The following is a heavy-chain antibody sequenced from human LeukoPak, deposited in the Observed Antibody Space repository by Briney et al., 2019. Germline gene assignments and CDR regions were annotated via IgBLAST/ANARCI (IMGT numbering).Heavy chain of an antibody. CDR1: GFTVSSNY. V-gene: IGHV3-53*01. Sequence: PGGSLRLSCAASGFTVSSNYMSWVRQAPGKGLEWVSIIYSGGSTYYADSVKGRFTISRDNSKNTLYLQMNSLRAEDTAVYYCARGASYGYFDYWGLGTLVTVSS. D-gene: IGHD3-10*01. CDR2: IYSGGST. CDR3: ARGASYGYFDY. J-gene: IGHJ4*02.